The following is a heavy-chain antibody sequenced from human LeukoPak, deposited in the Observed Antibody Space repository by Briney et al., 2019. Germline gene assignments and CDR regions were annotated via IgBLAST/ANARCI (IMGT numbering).Heavy chain of an antibody. D-gene: IGHD3-10*01. Sequence: GASVKVSCKASGYTFTSYGISWVRQAPGQGLEWMGWISAYNGNTNYAQKLQGRVTMTTDTSTSTAYMELRSLRSDDTAVYYCARNWDGSGSYYKKKRNYFDYRGQGTLVTVSS. CDR2: ISAYNGNT. CDR3: ARNWDGSGSYYKKKRNYFDY. J-gene: IGHJ4*02. V-gene: IGHV1-18*01. CDR1: GYTFTSYG.